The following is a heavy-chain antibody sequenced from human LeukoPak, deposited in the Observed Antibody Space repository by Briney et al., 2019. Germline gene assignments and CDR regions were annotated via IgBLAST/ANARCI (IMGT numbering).Heavy chain of an antibody. Sequence: ASVKVSCKASGYTFTGYYMHWVRQAPGQGLEWMGWINPNSGGTNYAQKFQGWVTMTRDTSISTAYMGLSRLRSDDTAVYYCARAGCSSTSCYRRGMDVWGQGTTVTVSS. CDR3: ARAGCSSTSCYRRGMDV. CDR2: INPNSGGT. D-gene: IGHD2-2*02. J-gene: IGHJ6*02. V-gene: IGHV1-2*04. CDR1: GYTFTGYY.